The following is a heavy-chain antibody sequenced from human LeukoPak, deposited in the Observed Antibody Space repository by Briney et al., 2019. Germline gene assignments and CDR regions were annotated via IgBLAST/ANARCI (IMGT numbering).Heavy chain of an antibody. Sequence: GASVKVSCKASGYTFTSYGISWVRQAPGQGLEWMGWISAYNGNTNYAQKFQGRVTITTDESTSTAYMELSSLRSEDTAVYYCARDYYDSSGYYYTFDYWGQGTLVTVSS. D-gene: IGHD3-22*01. CDR1: GYTFTSYG. V-gene: IGHV1-18*01. CDR2: ISAYNGNT. J-gene: IGHJ4*02. CDR3: ARDYYDSSGYYYTFDY.